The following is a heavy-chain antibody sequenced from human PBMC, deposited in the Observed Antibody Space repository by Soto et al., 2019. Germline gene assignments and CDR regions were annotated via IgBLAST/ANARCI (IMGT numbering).Heavy chain of an antibody. CDR2: MIPIFGTA. J-gene: IGHJ6*02. D-gene: IGHD6-13*01. CDR1: GGTFSSYA. V-gene: IGHV1-69*13. Sequence: SVKVSCKASGGTFSSYAISWVRQAPGQGLEWMGGMIPIFGTANYAQKFQGRVTITADESTSTAYMELSSLRSEDTAVYYCAREAHRGYSSSWYGYYYYYGMDVWGQGTTVTVSS. CDR3: AREAHRGYSSSWYGYYYYYGMDV.